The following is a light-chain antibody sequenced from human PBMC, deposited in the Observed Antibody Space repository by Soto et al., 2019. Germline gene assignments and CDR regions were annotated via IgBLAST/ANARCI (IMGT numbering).Light chain of an antibody. V-gene: IGLV2-23*02. J-gene: IGLJ1*01. CDR3: CSYAGSSTYV. Sequence: QSVLTQPASVSGSPGQSITISCTGTSTDPATYDLVSWYQQHPGKAPQLIIYEVAKRPSGVSARFSGSQSGDTASLTISGLQAEDEADYYCCSYAGSSTYVFGTGTQLTVL. CDR2: EVA. CDR1: STDPATYDL.